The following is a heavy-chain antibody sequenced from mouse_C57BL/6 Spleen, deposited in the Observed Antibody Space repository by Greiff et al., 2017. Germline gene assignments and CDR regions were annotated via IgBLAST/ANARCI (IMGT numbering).Heavy chain of an antibody. J-gene: IGHJ4*01. D-gene: IGHD1-1*01. CDR1: GYTFTSYW. Sequence: QVQLQQSGAELVKPGASVKLSCKASGYTFTSYWMHWVKQRPGRGLEWIGRIDPNSGGTKYNEKFKSKATLTVDKPSSTAYMQLSSLTSEDSAVYYCAREDITTVAGDAMDYWGQGTSVTVSS. CDR3: AREDITTVAGDAMDY. CDR2: IDPNSGGT. V-gene: IGHV1-72*01.